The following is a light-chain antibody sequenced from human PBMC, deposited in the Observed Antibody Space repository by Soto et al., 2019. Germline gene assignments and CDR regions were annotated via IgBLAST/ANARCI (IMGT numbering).Light chain of an antibody. V-gene: IGKV1-5*01. CDR2: DAS. Sequence: DIQMIQSPPALSASVGDRVTITCRACQSISRRLAWYQQKPGKAPKLLIYDASSLESGVPAGFSGSGSGTQFTLTIGSLQPDDFATYYPQQSTSYPWKFRQGTQVDIK. J-gene: IGKJ1*01. CDR1: QSISRR. CDR3: QQSTSYPWK.